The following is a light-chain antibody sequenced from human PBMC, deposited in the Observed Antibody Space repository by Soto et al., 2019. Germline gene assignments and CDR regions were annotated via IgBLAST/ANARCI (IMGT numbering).Light chain of an antibody. CDR2: VAS. CDR3: HQYGRSPRYT. Sequence: EIVLTQSPGTLSLSPGERATLSCRASQSVSSSYLAWYQQKPGQAPRLLSYVASSRATGIPDRFSGSGSGTDFALTISRLEPEEFAVYYCHQYGRSPRYTFGQGTKLEIK. V-gene: IGKV3-20*01. J-gene: IGKJ2*01. CDR1: QSVSSSY.